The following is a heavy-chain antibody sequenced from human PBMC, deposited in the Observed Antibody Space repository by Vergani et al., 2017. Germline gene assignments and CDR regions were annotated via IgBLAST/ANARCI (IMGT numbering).Heavy chain of an antibody. Sequence: VQLLESGGDLVQPGGSLRLSCAASGFTFSSYGMHWVRQAPGKGLEWVAGISYDGSNKYYADSVKGRFTISRDNSKNTLYLQMNSLRAEDTAVYYCAKDGSQGVLCVCTNGLCFLYYYMDVSGKGTTVTVSS. CDR2: ISYDGSNK. D-gene: IGHD2-8*01. CDR3: AKDGSQGVLCVCTNGLCFLYYYMDV. V-gene: IGHV3-30*18. CDR1: GFTFSSYG. J-gene: IGHJ6*03.